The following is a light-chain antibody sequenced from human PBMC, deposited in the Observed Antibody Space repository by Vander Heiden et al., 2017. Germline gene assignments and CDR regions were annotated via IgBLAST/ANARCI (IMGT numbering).Light chain of an antibody. Sequence: QLTPSPSFLSASVADMDAITCPARQRLRGYLAWYQQKPGKAPNLLIYAASTWQSGVPARFSGSGSGTEFTLTISSLQPEDFATYYCQQFNRHPLTFGGGTKVEI. CDR2: AAS. CDR1: QRLRGY. CDR3: QQFNRHPLT. J-gene: IGKJ4*01. V-gene: IGKV1-9*01.